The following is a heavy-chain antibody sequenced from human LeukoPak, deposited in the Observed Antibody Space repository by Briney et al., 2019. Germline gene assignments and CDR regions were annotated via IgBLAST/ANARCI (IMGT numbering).Heavy chain of an antibody. CDR3: ARDYGGNSNYYYYGMDV. V-gene: IGHV4-59*01. CDR1: GGSISSYY. Sequence: SETLSLTCTVSGGSISSYYWSWIRQPPGKGLEWIGYIYYSGSTNYNPSLKSRVTISVDTSKNQFSLKLNSVTAADTAVYYCARDYGGNSNYYYYGMDVWGQVTTVTVSS. CDR2: IYYSGST. D-gene: IGHD4-23*01. J-gene: IGHJ6*02.